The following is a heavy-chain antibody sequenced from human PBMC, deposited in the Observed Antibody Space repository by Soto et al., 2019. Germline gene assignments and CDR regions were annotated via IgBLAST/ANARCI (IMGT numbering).Heavy chain of an antibody. CDR1: GDSIRGGGHY. V-gene: IGHV4-31*03. CDR3: ARDTGLAPTVWGY. D-gene: IGHD7-27*01. CDR2: VYHSGST. Sequence: QVQLQESGPGVVKPSQTLSLTCSVSGDSIRGGGHYWNWIRQFPGKGLEWIGYVYHSGSTHYNPSLRGRLTISIDTSKNQFSLRLISVTAADTALYYCARDTGLAPTVWGYWGHGTQVTVSS. J-gene: IGHJ4*03.